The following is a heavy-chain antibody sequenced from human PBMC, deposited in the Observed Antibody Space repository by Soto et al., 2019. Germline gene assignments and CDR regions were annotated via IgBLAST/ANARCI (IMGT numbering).Heavy chain of an antibody. J-gene: IGHJ3*02. CDR2: ISYSGNT. CDR3: AGADSGNYYHGFQM. D-gene: IGHD1-26*01. Sequence: VTCTVSGGSISNFYWSWIRQPPGKGLEWIGYISYSGNTNYNPSLKSRVSISVDTSKNQLSLNLTSVTAADTAVYYCAGADSGNYYHGFQMCGQGKMVTVSS. CDR1: GGSISNFY. V-gene: IGHV4-59*01.